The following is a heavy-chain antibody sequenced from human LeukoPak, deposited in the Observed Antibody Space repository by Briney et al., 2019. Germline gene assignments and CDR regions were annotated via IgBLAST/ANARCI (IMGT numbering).Heavy chain of an antibody. V-gene: IGHV5-51*01. J-gene: IGHJ4*02. CDR3: SIINYYDNIDSTRRFSFDF. CDR2: IFPGDSDT. CDR1: GSTFTNYW. D-gene: IGHD3-22*01. Sequence: GASLQISCQASGSTFTNYWIAWVRHLPGKGLEWMGSIFPGDSDTRYSPSFQGQVTISADKSINTAYLQWRSLEASDAAMIYCSIINYYDNIDSTRRFSFDFWGQGALVTVSS.